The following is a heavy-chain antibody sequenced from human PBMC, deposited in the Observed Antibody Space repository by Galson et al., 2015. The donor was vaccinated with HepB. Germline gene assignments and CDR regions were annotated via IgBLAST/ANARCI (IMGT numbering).Heavy chain of an antibody. D-gene: IGHD6-19*01. CDR2: ISYDGSNK. J-gene: IGHJ4*02. V-gene: IGHV3-30*18. Sequence: SLRLSCAASGFTFSSYGMHWVRQAPGKGLEWVAVISYDGSNKYYADSVKGRFTISRDNSKNTLYLQMNSLRAEDTAVYYCAKDLRVFKIAVAGTWGQGTLVTVSS. CDR1: GFTFSSYG. CDR3: AKDLRVFKIAVAGT.